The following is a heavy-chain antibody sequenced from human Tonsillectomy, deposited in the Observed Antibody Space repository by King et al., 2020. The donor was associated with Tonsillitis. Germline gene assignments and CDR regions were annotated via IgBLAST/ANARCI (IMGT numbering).Heavy chain of an antibody. D-gene: IGHD3-3*01. CDR1: GFTFSSYS. V-gene: IGHV3-48*04. CDR3: ARAPSYDFWSGYNNNYTSYNMDA. J-gene: IGHJ6*02. Sequence: VQLVESGGGLVQPGGSLRLSCAASGFTFSSYSMNWVRQAPGKGLEWVSHISSSSTTIYYADSVKGRFTISRDNAKNSMYLQMNSLRAEDTAVYYCARAPSYDFWSGYNNNYTSYNMDAGGQGTTVTASS. CDR2: ISSSSTTI.